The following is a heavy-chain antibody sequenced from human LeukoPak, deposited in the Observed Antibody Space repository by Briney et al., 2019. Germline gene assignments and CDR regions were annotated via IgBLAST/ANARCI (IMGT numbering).Heavy chain of an antibody. V-gene: IGHV4-39*07. D-gene: IGHD5-12*01. CDR3: ARGGGFEVATRDFDY. CDR1: GGSISSGGYY. J-gene: IGHJ4*02. CDR2: INHSGST. Sequence: PSETLSLTCTVSGGSISSGGYYWSWIRQPPGKGLEWIGEINHSGSTNYNPSLKSRVTISVDTSKNQFSLKLSSVTAADTAVYYCARGGGFEVATRDFDYWGQGTLVTVSS.